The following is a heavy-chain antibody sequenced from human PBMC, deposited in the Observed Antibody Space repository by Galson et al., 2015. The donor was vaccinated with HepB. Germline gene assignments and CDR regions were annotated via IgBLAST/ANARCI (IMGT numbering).Heavy chain of an antibody. J-gene: IGHJ5*02. CDR1: GFTFSSYA. V-gene: IGHV3-64*01. CDR3: ARAGGSGWDNWFDP. CDR2: ISSNGGST. Sequence: SLRLSCAASGFTFSSYAMHWVRQAPGKGLEYVSAISSNGGSTYYANSVKGRFTISRDNSKNTLYLQMGSLRAEDMAVYYCARAGGSGWDNWFDPWGQGTLVTVSS. D-gene: IGHD6-19*01.